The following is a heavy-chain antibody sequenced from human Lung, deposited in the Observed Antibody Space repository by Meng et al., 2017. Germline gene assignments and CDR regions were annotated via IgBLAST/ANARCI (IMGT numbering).Heavy chain of an antibody. Sequence: QVQLKQWGAGRLKPSATLSLTCVVSGGSFSDYYWSWIRQPPGKGLEWIGEINHSGSTNYNPSLESRATISVDTSQNNLSLKLSSVTAADSAVYYCARGPTTMAHDFDYWGQGTLVTVSS. V-gene: IGHV4-34*01. CDR3: ARGPTTMAHDFDY. CDR2: INHSGST. D-gene: IGHD4-11*01. J-gene: IGHJ4*02. CDR1: GGSFSDYY.